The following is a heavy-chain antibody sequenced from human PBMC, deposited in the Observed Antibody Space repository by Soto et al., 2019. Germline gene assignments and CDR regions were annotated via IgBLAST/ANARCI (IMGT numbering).Heavy chain of an antibody. D-gene: IGHD2-15*01. V-gene: IGHV3-66*01. CDR2: LNRDGYT. CDR1: GFTVSSKY. J-gene: IGHJ6*03. Sequence: EVQLVESGGGVVQPGGSLRLSCVASGFTVSSKYMSWVRQAPGEGLEWVSLLNRDGYTNYADSVKDRFTISRDESKNTLNLELNSLRAEDTAVYYGTRDDVHCSGGRCYGVPMDLWGKGTTVTVSS. CDR3: TRDDVHCSGGRCYGVPMDL.